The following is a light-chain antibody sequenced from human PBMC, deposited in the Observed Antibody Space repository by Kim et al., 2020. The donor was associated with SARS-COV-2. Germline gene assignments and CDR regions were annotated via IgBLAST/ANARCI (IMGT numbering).Light chain of an antibody. V-gene: IGKV3-20*01. CDR2: APS. J-gene: IGKJ4*01. Sequence: SPGERATHCCRARQRVGSSSLAWYQQTTGQATRRLIYAPSKRATDIPERFSGSGSGKDFTLTISRLEPGGYAVYFCQQYGGSPLTFGGGTKVDIK. CDR3: QQYGGSPLT. CDR1: QRVGSSS.